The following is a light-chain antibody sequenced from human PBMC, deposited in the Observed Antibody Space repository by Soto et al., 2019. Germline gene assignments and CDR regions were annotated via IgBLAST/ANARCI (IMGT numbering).Light chain of an antibody. CDR1: QSINKW. CDR3: QHYSGDRAT. V-gene: IGKV1-5*03. CDR2: EVS. J-gene: IGKJ1*01. Sequence: DILLTQSPSTLSASVGDRVTISCRASQSINKWLAWYQHKPGKDPNLLIYEVSTLHSGVPSRFSGSGSGTEFTLTISSLRPDDFATYYCQHYSGDRATFGQGTKVDIK.